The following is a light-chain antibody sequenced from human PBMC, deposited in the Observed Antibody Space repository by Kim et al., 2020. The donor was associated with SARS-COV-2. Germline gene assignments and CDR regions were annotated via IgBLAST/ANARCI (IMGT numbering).Light chain of an antibody. V-gene: IGLV1-51*01. J-gene: IGLJ3*02. Sequence: QSALTQPASVSGSPGQKVTISCSGSSTNVGDNYVFWYQQLPGTAPKLLIYDNNKRPSGIPDRFSGSKSGTSATLGITGLQTGDEADYYCKTWDTSLSVGVFGGGTQLTVL. CDR1: STNVGDNY. CDR3: KTWDTSLSVGV. CDR2: DNN.